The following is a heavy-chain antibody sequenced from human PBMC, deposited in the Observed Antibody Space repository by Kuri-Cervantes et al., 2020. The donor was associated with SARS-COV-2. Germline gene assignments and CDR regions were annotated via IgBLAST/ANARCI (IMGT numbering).Heavy chain of an antibody. V-gene: IGHV4-34*01. Sequence: GSLRLSCAVYGGSFSGYYWSWIRQPPGKGLGWIGEINHSGSTNYNPSLKSRVTISVDTSKNQFSLKLSSVTAADTAVYYCRNGDGSYYDFWSGYLNYYYYGMDVWGRGTTVTVSS. D-gene: IGHD3-3*01. J-gene: IGHJ6*02. CDR2: INHSGST. CDR3: RNGDGSYYDFWSGYLNYYYYGMDV. CDR1: GGSFSGYY.